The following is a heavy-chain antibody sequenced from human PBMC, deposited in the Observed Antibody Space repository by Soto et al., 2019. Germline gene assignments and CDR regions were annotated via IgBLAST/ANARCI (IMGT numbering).Heavy chain of an antibody. J-gene: IGHJ1*01. Sequence: VRLQESGQGLVKPSGPLSLSCPVSGVPISSHDWWTWVRQPPGKGLEWIGESHQSGDTNYNSSLGSRVTISVDKSKNQFSLKLISVTVADTAVYYCATKGRSTFYWGQGTLVTVSS. CDR1: GVPISSHDW. CDR3: ATKGRSTFY. V-gene: IGHV4-4*02. D-gene: IGHD6-13*01. CDR2: SHQSGDT.